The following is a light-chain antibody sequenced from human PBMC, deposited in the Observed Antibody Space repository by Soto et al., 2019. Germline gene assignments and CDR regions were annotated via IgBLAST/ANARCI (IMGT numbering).Light chain of an antibody. CDR3: QQYNNWPPWT. CDR1: QSVSSY. V-gene: IGKV3-11*01. Sequence: EIVLTQSPATLSLSPLEIATLSFRASQSVSSYLAWYQQKPGQAPRLLIYDASNRATGIPARFSGSGSGTEFTLTISGLQSEDFAVYYCQQYNNWPPWTFGQGTKVDIK. J-gene: IGKJ1*01. CDR2: DAS.